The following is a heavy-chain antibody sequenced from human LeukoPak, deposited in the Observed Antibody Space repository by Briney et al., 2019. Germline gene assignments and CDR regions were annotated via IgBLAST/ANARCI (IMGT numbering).Heavy chain of an antibody. D-gene: IGHD2-2*01. CDR2: IGTDGSST. V-gene: IGHV3-74*01. CDR3: ARDRYCSSASCYGGDY. J-gene: IGHJ4*02. Sequence: GGSLRLSCVASGFTFSSYWMHCVRQAPGKGLVWVSRIGTDGSSTSYADSVKGRFTISRDNAKNTLYMQMNSLRAEVTAVYYCARDRYCSSASCYGGDYWGQGTLVTVSS. CDR1: GFTFSSYW.